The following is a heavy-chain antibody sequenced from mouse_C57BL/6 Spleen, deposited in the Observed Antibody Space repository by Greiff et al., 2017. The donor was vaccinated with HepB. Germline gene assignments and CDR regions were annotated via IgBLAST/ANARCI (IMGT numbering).Heavy chain of an antibody. J-gene: IGHJ3*01. Sequence: EVQLQQSGPELVKPGASVKISCKASGYTFTDYYMNWVKQSHGKSLEWIGDINPNNGGTSYNQKFKGKATLTVDKSSSTAYMERRSLTAEDSAVYYCASDEYGYCPFAYWGQGTLVTVSA. V-gene: IGHV1-26*01. CDR2: INPNNGGT. CDR1: GYTFTDYY. D-gene: IGHD2-10*02. CDR3: ASDEYGYCPFAY.